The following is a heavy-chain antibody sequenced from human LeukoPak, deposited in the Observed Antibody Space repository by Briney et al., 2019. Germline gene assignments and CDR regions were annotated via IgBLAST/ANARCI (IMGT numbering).Heavy chain of an antibody. CDR2: INHSGST. Sequence: SETLSLTCAVYGGSFSGYYWSWIRQPPGKGLEWIGEINHSGSTNNNPSLKSRVTISVDTSKNQFSLKLSSVTAADTAVYYCARGGFGSGWSYFEYWGQGTLVTVSS. D-gene: IGHD6-19*01. J-gene: IGHJ4*02. CDR3: ARGGFGSGWSYFEY. V-gene: IGHV4-34*01. CDR1: GGSFSGYY.